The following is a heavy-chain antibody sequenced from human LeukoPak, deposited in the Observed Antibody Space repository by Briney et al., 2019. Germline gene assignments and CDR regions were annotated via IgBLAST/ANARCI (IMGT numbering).Heavy chain of an antibody. Sequence: PGGSLRLSCAASRFTFSSYSMNWVRQAPGKGLEWVSSISSSSSYIYYADSVKGRFTISRDNAKNSLYLQMNSLRAEDTAVYYCARDRAVDDAFDIWGQGTMVTVSS. V-gene: IGHV3-21*01. CDR2: ISSSSSYI. CDR3: ARDRAVDDAFDI. J-gene: IGHJ3*02. CDR1: RFTFSSYS. D-gene: IGHD5-24*01.